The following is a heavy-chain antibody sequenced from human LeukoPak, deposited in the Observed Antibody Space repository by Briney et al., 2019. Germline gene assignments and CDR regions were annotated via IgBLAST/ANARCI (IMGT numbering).Heavy chain of an antibody. V-gene: IGHV4-39*01. CDR3: ARRRTTGDFDY. Sequence: SETLSLTCTVSGGSISSSSYYWGWIRQPPGKGLEWIGSIYYSGSTYYNPSLKSRVTLSVDTSKNQFSLKLSSVTAADTAVYYCARRRTTGDFDYWGQGTLVTVSS. CDR1: GGSISSSSYY. D-gene: IGHD1-1*01. J-gene: IGHJ4*02. CDR2: IYYSGST.